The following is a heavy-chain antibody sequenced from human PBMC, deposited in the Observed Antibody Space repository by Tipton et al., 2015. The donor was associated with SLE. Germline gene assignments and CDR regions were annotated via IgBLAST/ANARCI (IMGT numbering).Heavy chain of an antibody. CDR1: GGSIGSRPYY. Sequence: TLSLTCFVSGGSIGSRPYYWSWIRQPPGKGLEWIGHISYSGSTHYNSSLKSRVTMSLDASKNQFSLTVSSVTAADTAVYYCARHRVGATYYFDYWGQGTLVTVSS. D-gene: IGHD1-26*01. CDR3: ARHRVGATYYFDY. V-gene: IGHV4-59*08. CDR2: ISYSGST. J-gene: IGHJ4*02.